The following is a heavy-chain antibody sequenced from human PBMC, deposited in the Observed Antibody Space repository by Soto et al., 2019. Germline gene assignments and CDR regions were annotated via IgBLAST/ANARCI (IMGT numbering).Heavy chain of an antibody. J-gene: IGHJ3*02. Sequence: PGGSLRLSCAASGFTVSSNYMSWVRQAPGKGLEWVSVIYSGGSTYYADSVKGRFTISRDNSKNTLYLQMNSLRAEDTAVYYCAVMDYYGSRSGLDIWGQGTMVTRLL. CDR2: IYSGGST. D-gene: IGHD3-10*01. CDR1: GFTVSSNY. CDR3: AVMDYYGSRSGLDI. V-gene: IGHV3-53*01.